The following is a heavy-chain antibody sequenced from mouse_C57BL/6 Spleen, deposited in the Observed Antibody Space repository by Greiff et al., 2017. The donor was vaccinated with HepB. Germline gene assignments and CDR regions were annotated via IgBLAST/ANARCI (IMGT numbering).Heavy chain of an antibody. CDR1: GYTFTEYT. Sequence: QVHVKQSGAELVKPGASVKLSCKASGYTFTEYTIHWVKQRSGQGLEWIGWFYPGSGSIKYNEKFKDKATLTADKSSSTVYMELSRLTSEDSAVYFCARHEVDYDGFAYWGQGTLVTVSA. J-gene: IGHJ3*01. CDR3: ARHEVDYDGFAY. CDR2: FYPGSGSI. V-gene: IGHV1-62-2*01. D-gene: IGHD2-4*01.